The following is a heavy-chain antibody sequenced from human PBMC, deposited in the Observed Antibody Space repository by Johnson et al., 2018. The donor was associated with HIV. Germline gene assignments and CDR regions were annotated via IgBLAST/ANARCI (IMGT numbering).Heavy chain of an antibody. CDR1: GFRFDDYA. D-gene: IGHD1-1*01. CDR2: ISWSSGMI. CDR3: AKPSTESAFDI. V-gene: IGHV3-9*01. Sequence: VQLVESGGGLVQPGRSLRLSCAASGFRFDDYAMHWVRQAPGKGLEWVSGISWSSGMIGYADSVKGRFTISRDNAKNSLYLQMNSLRAEDTAVYYCAKPSTESAFDIWGQGTMVTVSS. J-gene: IGHJ3*02.